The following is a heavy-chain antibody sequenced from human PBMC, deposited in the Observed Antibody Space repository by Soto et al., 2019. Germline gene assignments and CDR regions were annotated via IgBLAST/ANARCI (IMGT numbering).Heavy chain of an antibody. D-gene: IGHD2-15*01. CDR2: IYYSGST. CDR3: ARDVVVVAATPGYYYYGMDV. Sequence: SETLSLTCTVSGGSISSYYWSWIRQPPGKGLEWIGYIYYSGSTNYNPSLKSRVTISVDTSKNQFSLKLSSVTAADTAVYYCARDVVVVAATPGYYYYGMDVWGQGTTVTVSS. V-gene: IGHV4-59*01. J-gene: IGHJ6*02. CDR1: GGSISSYY.